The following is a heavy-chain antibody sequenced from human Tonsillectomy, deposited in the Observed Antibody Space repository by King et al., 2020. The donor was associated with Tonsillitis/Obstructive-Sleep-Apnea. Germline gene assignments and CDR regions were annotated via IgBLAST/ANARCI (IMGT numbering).Heavy chain of an antibody. J-gene: IGHJ5*02. CDR1: GFSLSTSGVG. CDR3: AYSPQWYYYYDSSGYYSVWFDP. V-gene: IGHV2-5*02. Sequence: ITLKESGPTLVKPTQTLTLTCTFSGFSLSTSGVGVGWIRQPPGKALEWLALIYWDDDKRYSPSLKSRLTITKDTSKNQVVLTMTNMDPVDTATNYCAYSPQWYYYYDSSGYYSVWFDPWGQGTLVTVSS. D-gene: IGHD3-22*01. CDR2: IYWDDDK.